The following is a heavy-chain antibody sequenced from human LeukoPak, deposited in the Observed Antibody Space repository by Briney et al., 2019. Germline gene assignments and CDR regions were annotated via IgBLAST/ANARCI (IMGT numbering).Heavy chain of an antibody. CDR2: ISDSGGST. Sequence: PGGSLRLSCAVSGITLSNYGMSWLRQAPGKGLEWVAGISDSGGSTNYADSVKGRFTISRDNAKNTLYLQMNSLRAEDTAVYFCAKRGVVIRVILVGFHKQAYYFDSWGQGALVTVSS. J-gene: IGHJ4*02. CDR3: AKRGVVIRVILVGFHKQAYYFDS. D-gene: IGHD3-10*01. CDR1: GITLSNYG. V-gene: IGHV3-23*01.